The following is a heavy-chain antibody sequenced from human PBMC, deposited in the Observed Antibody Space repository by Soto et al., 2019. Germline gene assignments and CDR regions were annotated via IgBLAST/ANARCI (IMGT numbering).Heavy chain of an antibody. D-gene: IGHD6-13*01. CDR1: GGSISSSSYY. V-gene: IGHV4-39*07. CDR3: ARVRISSSWYFYYFDY. CDR2: IYYSGST. Sequence: PSETLSLTCTVSGGSISSSSYYWGWIRQPPGKGLEWIGSIYYSGSTYYNPSLKSRVTISVDTSKNQFSLKLSSVTAADTAVYYCARVRISSSWYFYYFDYWGQGTLVTVSS. J-gene: IGHJ4*02.